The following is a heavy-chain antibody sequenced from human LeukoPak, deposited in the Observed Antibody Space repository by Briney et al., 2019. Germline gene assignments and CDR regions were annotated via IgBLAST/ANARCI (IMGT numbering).Heavy chain of an antibody. CDR1: GGSISSSSYY. CDR3: ARDFILIMPGAFDI. V-gene: IGHV4-39*06. D-gene: IGHD2-2*01. J-gene: IGHJ3*02. Sequence: PSETLSLTCTVSGGSISSSSYYWGWIRQPPGKGLEWIGSIYYSGSTYYNPSLKSRVTISVDTSKNQFPLKLSSVTAADTAVYYCARDFILIMPGAFDIWGQGKMVTVSS. CDR2: IYYSGST.